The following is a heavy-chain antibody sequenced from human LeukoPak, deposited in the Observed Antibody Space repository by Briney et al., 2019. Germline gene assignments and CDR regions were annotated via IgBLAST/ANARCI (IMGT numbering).Heavy chain of an antibody. Sequence: PGGSLRLSCAASGFTFSSHAMHWVRQAPGKGLEWVAVISYDGSRKNYADSVRGRFTISRDNSKNSLSLQMNSPRAEDTAVYYCARDWGRGAFFDYWGQGTLVTVSS. D-gene: IGHD7-27*01. J-gene: IGHJ4*01. CDR1: GFTFSSHA. V-gene: IGHV3-30-3*01. CDR3: ARDWGRGAFFDY. CDR2: ISYDGSRK.